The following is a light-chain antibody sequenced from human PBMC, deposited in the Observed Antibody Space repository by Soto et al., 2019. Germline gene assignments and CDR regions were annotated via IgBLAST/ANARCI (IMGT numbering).Light chain of an antibody. J-gene: IGKJ1*01. Sequence: IQMTQSPSTLSASAGDRVTITCRASQSISPYLAWYQQKPGKAPKLLIYMASSLQSGVPSRFSGSGSGTEFTLTISSLQPDDFATDYCQQSNSYPWTFGQGTQVDIK. V-gene: IGKV1-5*03. CDR3: QQSNSYPWT. CDR2: MAS. CDR1: QSISPY.